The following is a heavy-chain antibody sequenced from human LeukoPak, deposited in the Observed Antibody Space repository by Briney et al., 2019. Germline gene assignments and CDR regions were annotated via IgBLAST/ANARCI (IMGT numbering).Heavy chain of an antibody. Sequence: PGGSLRLSCAASGFTFSSYTMSWVRQAPGKGLEWVSAISGSGGSTYYADSVKGRFTISRDNSKNTLYLQMNSLRAKDTAVYYCAKTRRDDYGGQNYYFDYWGQGTLVTVSS. CDR2: ISGSGGST. V-gene: IGHV3-23*01. J-gene: IGHJ4*02. D-gene: IGHD4-23*01. CDR1: GFTFSSYT. CDR3: AKTRRDDYGGQNYYFDY.